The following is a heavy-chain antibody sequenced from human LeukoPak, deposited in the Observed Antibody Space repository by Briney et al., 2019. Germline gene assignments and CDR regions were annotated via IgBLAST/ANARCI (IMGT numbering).Heavy chain of an antibody. V-gene: IGHV1-2*02. CDR1: GYTFTGYY. CDR3: AREYVDTAMVPTFDH. J-gene: IGHJ4*02. Sequence: GASVKVSFKASGYTFTGYYMHWVRQAPGQGLEWMGWINPNSGGTNYAQKFQGRVTMTRDTSISTAYMELSRLRSDDTAVYYCAREYVDTAMVPTFDHWGQGTLVTVSS. D-gene: IGHD5-18*01. CDR2: INPNSGGT.